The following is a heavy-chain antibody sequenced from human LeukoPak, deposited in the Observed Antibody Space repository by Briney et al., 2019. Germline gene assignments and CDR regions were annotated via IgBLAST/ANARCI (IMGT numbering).Heavy chain of an antibody. CDR1: GYTFTGYY. D-gene: IGHD3-9*01. J-gene: IGHJ6*02. CDR3: ARQLIHDDILTGYYGMDV. Sequence: ASVKVSCKASGYTFTGYYVHWVRQAPGQGLEWMGWINPKSGGTNYAQQFQGRVTMTRDTSISTAYMELSRLRSDDPAVYYCARQLIHDDILTGYYGMDVWGQGTTVTVSS. V-gene: IGHV1-2*02. CDR2: INPKSGGT.